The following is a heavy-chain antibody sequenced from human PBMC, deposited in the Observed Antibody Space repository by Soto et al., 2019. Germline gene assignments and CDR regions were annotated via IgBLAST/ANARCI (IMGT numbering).Heavy chain of an antibody. V-gene: IGHV3-53*01. CDR3: ARVLRTLYGRDV. J-gene: IGHJ6*02. CDR1: GFTVSSNY. CDR2: IYSGDTT. Sequence: EVQLVESGGGLIQPGGSLRLSCAASGFTVSSNYMSWVRQAPGKGLEWVSVIYSGDTTYYADSVKGRFTTSRDNSKNTLYLNMNSLRAEDTAVHYCARVLRTLYGRDVWGQGTTVSVSS.